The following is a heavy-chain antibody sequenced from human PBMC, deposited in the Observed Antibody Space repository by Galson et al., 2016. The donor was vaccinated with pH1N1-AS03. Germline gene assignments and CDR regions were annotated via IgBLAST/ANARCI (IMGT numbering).Heavy chain of an antibody. CDR1: GFTFSSYA. CDR3: ARGPNSYAHYWLPPHDY. D-gene: IGHD2-2*01. J-gene: IGHJ4*02. V-gene: IGHV3-64*02. Sequence: SLRLSCAASGFTFSSYAMFWVRQAPGKGLEYVSAISGNCCSTYYADAVKGRFTISRDNSKNTLYLQMGSLRTEDMAMYYCARGPNSYAHYWLPPHDYSGQGTLVTVSS. CDR2: ISGNCCST.